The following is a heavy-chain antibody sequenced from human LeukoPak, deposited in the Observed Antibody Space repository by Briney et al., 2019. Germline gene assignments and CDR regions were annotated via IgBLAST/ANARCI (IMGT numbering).Heavy chain of an antibody. CDR3: ARDLLDSSGWYGY. J-gene: IGHJ4*02. CDR2: IIPILGIA. Sequence: SVKVSCKASGGTFISYAISWVRQAPGQGLEWMGRIIPILGIANYAQKFQGRVTITADKSTSTAYMELSSLRSEDTAVYYCARDLLDSSGWYGYWGQGTLVTVSS. V-gene: IGHV1-69*04. D-gene: IGHD6-19*01. CDR1: GGTFISYA.